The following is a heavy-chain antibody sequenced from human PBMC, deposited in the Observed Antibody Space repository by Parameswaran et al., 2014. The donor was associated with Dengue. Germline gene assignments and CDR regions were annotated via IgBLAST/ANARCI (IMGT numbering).Heavy chain of an antibody. Sequence: WVRQAPGQSLEWLGWIIAGNGHTQYSQRFQGRLSITRDTSASTAYMELSSLTSEDTAVYYCARGWELVSPGEWGQGTLVSLL. J-gene: IGHJ4*02. D-gene: IGHD1-26*01. CDR3: ARGWELVSPGE. V-gene: IGHV1-3*01. CDR2: IIAGNGHT.